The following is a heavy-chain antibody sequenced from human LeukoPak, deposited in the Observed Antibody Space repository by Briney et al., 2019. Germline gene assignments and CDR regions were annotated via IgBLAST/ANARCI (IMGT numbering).Heavy chain of an antibody. J-gene: IGHJ3*02. V-gene: IGHV3-21*01. CDR3: AGDYEGNLAFDI. CDR1: GFSFSNCS. D-gene: IGHD4-23*01. CDR2: ISSSSTYI. Sequence: GGSLRLSCAASGFSFSNCSMNWVRQAPGKGPEWVSSISSSSTYIYYADSLEGRFTISRDNVRNSLYLQMNSLRAEDTAVYYCAGDYEGNLAFDIWGQGTMVTVSS.